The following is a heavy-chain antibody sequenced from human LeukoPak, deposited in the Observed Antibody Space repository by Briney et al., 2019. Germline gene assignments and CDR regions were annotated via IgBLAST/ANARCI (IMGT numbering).Heavy chain of an antibody. J-gene: IGHJ3*02. CDR3: ARDRNYGDWDDAFDI. CDR2: IILIFGTA. V-gene: IGHV1-69*05. CDR1: GGTFSSYA. D-gene: IGHD4-17*01. Sequence: SVKVSCKASGGTFSSYAISWVRQAPGQGLEWMGRIILIFGTANYAQKFQGRVTITTDESTSTAYMELSSLRSEDTAVYYCARDRNYGDWDDAFDIWGQGTMVTVSS.